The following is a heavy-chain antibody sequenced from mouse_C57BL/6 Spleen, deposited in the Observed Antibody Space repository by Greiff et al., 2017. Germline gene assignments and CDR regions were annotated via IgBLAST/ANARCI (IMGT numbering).Heavy chain of an antibody. CDR2: ISGGGGNT. CDR1: GFTFSSYT. Sequence: EVQRVESGGGLVKPGGSLKLSCAASGFTFSSYTMSWVRQTPEKRLEWVATISGGGGNTYYPDSVKGRFTISRDNAKNPLYLQMSSLRSEDTAVYYCARHADYHGSSYDGYVNVWRTGTTVTVPS. D-gene: IGHD1-1*01. J-gene: IGHJ1*03. CDR3: ARHADYHGSSYDGYVNV. V-gene: IGHV5-9*04.